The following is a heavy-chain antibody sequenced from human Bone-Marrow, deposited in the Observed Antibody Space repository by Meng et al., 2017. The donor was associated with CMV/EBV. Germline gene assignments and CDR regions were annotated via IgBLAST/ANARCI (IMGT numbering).Heavy chain of an antibody. D-gene: IGHD3-10*01. CDR1: S. J-gene: IGHJ4*02. CDR3: ARGGRDNVLLWFGESRESDYFDY. V-gene: IGHV3-21*01. CDR2: ISSSSSYT. Sequence: SRNWVRQAPGKGLEWVSSISSSSSYTYYADSVKGRFTISRDNAKNSLYLQMNSLRAEDTAVYYCARGGRDNVLLWFGESRESDYFDYWGQGTLVTVSS.